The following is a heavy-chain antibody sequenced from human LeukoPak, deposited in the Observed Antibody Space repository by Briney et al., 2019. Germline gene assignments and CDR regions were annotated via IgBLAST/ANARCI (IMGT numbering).Heavy chain of an antibody. J-gene: IGHJ4*02. V-gene: IGHV3-74*01. CDR2: INTDGSVT. Sequence: GGSLRLSCAASGFTFSNYGVHWVRQAPGKGLVWVSRINTDGSVTSHADSVKGRFTISRDNAKNTLYLQMNSLRAEDTAVYYCAREYHDSSGYHFEYWGQGTLVTVSS. CDR1: GFTFSNYG. D-gene: IGHD3-22*01. CDR3: AREYHDSSGYHFEY.